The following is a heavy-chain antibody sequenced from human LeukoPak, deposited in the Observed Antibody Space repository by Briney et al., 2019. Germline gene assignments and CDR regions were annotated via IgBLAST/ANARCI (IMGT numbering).Heavy chain of an antibody. CDR1: GFTFSSYA. V-gene: IGHV3-23*01. Sequence: AGGSLRLSCAASGFTFSSYAMNWVRQAPGKGLEWVSAISGSGGSTYYADSVKGRFTISRDNSKNTLYLQMNSLRAEDTAVYYCAKDYDFWSGPPDYWGQGTLVTVSS. D-gene: IGHD3-3*01. CDR3: AKDYDFWSGPPDY. CDR2: ISGSGGST. J-gene: IGHJ4*02.